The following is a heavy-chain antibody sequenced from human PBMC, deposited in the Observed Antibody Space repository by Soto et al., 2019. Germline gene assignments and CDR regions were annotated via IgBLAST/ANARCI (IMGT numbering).Heavy chain of an antibody. J-gene: IGHJ5*01. CDR3: AREWEIMRWFDS. Sequence: QVQLVESGGGVVQPGRSLRLSCAASGFTFSSYAMHWVRQAPGKGLEWVAVISYDGGNKYYADSVKGRFTISRDNSKNTMYLQTNSLRAEDTSVYYCAREWEIMRWFDSWGQGTLVTVSS. D-gene: IGHD1-26*01. CDR1: GFTFSSYA. CDR2: ISYDGGNK. V-gene: IGHV3-30-3*01.